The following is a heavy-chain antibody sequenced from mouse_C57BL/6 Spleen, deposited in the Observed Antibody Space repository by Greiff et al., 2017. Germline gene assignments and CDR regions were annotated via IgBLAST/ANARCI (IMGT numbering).Heavy chain of an antibody. J-gene: IGHJ1*03. V-gene: IGHV1-64*01. CDR2: IHPNSGST. D-gene: IGHD1-1*01. CDR1: GYTFTSYW. Sequence: QVQLKQPGAELVKPGASVKLSCKASGYTFTSYWMHWVKQRPGQGLEWIGMIHPNSGSTNYNEKFKSKATLTVDKSSSTAYMQLSSLTSEDSAVYYCASPSDYYGSSYRYFDVWGTGTTVTVSS. CDR3: ASPSDYYGSSYRYFDV.